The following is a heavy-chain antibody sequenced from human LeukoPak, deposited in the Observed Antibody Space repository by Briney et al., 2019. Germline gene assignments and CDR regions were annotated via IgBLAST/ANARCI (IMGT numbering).Heavy chain of an antibody. V-gene: IGHV1-58*01. D-gene: IGHD3-22*01. CDR2: IVVGSGNT. CDR1: GFTFTSSA. J-gene: IGHJ4*02. Sequence: SVKVSCKASGFTFTSSAVQWVRQARGQRLEWIGWIVVGSGNTNYAQKFQERVTITRDMSTSTAYMELSSLRSEDTAVYYCAAVRYYYDSSGYSYFDYWGQGTLVTVSS. CDR3: AAVRYYYDSSGYSYFDY.